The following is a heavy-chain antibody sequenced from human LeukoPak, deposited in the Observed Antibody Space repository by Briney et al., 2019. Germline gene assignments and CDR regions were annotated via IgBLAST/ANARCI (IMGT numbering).Heavy chain of an antibody. CDR3: AREVVVTVAPYYCYMDV. Sequence: GASVKASCRASGYTFTRYYMQWVRQAPGQGLEWMGIINPSIGSTTYAQKFQGRVTLTRDMSTSTVYMELSSLTSEDTAVYYCAREVVVTVAPYYCYMDVWGKGTTVTVSS. CDR1: GYTFTRYY. J-gene: IGHJ6*03. D-gene: IGHD2-2*01. V-gene: IGHV1-46*01. CDR2: INPSIGST.